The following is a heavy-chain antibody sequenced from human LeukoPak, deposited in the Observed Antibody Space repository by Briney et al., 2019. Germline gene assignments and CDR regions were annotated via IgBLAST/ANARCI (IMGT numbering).Heavy chain of an antibody. CDR1: GFTVSSNY. CDR2: IYSGGST. D-gene: IGHD4-17*01. V-gene: IGHV3-53*01. J-gene: IGHJ4*02. Sequence: PGGSLRLSCAASGFTVSSNYMSWVRQAPGKGLEWVSIIYSGGSTYYADSVKGRFTISRDNSKNTLYLQMNSLRAEDTAVYYCASGSGDYPPEADYWGQGTLVTVSS. CDR3: ASGSGDYPPEADY.